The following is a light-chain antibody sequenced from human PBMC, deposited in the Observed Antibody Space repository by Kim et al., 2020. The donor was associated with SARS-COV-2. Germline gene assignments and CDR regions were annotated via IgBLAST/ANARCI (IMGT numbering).Light chain of an antibody. CDR2: IVS. CDR1: QTITCS. V-gene: IGKV1-5*03. Sequence: DIQMTQSPSTLSASVGDRVTITCRASQTITCSLALFQQKPGKAPKLLIYIVSTLQGGVPTRFSGSGSGTEFTLTISSLQPDDFATYCRQQNAITSTFGQGTKLEI. CDR3: QQNAITST. J-gene: IGKJ2*01.